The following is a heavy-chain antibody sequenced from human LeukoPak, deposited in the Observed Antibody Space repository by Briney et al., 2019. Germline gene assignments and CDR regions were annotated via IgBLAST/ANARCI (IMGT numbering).Heavy chain of an antibody. Sequence: GGSLRLSCAASGFTFSSYAMSWVRQSTGKGLEWVSSTSGDGGATYYSNSVKGRFTISRDNSRNTLYLQMNSLRAEDTAVYYCAKDRPNYYGSNGHYYRRDGDYWGQGTLVSVSS. CDR1: GFTFSSYA. J-gene: IGHJ4*02. CDR3: AKDRPNYYGSNGHYYRRDGDY. D-gene: IGHD3-22*01. CDR2: TSGDGGAT. V-gene: IGHV3-23*01.